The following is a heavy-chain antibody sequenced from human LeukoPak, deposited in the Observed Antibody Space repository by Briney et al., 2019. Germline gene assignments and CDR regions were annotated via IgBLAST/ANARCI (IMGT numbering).Heavy chain of an antibody. D-gene: IGHD6-13*01. V-gene: IGHV4-39*01. CDR3: ARQAYSSNLGWFDP. CDR1: GVSISSSTYY. Sequence: PSETLSLTCSVSGVSISSSTYYWGWIRQPPGKGLEWIGNIYNSGSTYYNPSLKSRVTISVDTSKNQFSLKLSSATAADTAVYYCARQAYSSNLGWFDPWGQGTLVTVSS. CDR2: IYNSGST. J-gene: IGHJ5*02.